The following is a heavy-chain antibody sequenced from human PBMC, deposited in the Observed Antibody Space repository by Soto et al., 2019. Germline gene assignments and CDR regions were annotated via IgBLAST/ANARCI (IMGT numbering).Heavy chain of an antibody. D-gene: IGHD3-22*01. CDR2: IYYSGST. V-gene: IGHV4-30-4*01. CDR1: GGSISSGDYY. Sequence: PSETLSLTCTVSGGSISSGDYYWSWIRQPPGKGLEWIGYIYYSGSTYYNPSLKSRVTISVDTSKNQFSLKLSSVTAADTAVYYCAGIPRGYLNWFDPWGQGTLVTVSS. J-gene: IGHJ5*02. CDR3: AGIPRGYLNWFDP.